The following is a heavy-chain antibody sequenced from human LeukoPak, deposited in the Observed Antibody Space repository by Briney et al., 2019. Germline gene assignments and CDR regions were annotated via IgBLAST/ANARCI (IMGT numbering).Heavy chain of an antibody. CDR1: GGSFSGYY. Sequence: SETLSLTCAVYGGSFSGYYWSWIRQPPGKGLEWIGEINHSGGTKYNPSLKSRVTISVDTSKNQFSLKLSSVTAADTAMYYCASGYFVHTFDFWGQGTLGTVSS. J-gene: IGHJ4*02. V-gene: IGHV4-34*01. D-gene: IGHD3-9*01. CDR3: ASGYFVHTFDF. CDR2: INHSGGT.